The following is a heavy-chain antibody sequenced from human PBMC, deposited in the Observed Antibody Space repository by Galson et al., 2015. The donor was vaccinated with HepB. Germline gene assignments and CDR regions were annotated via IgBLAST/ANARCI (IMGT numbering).Heavy chain of an antibody. Sequence: SLRLSCAASGFTFSGSAMHWVRQASGKGLEWVGRIRSKANSYATAYAASVKGRFTISRDDSKNTAYLQMNSLKTEDTAVYYCTVPNTMVRGVITYYYYGMDVWGQGTTVTVSS. CDR1: GFTFSGSA. D-gene: IGHD3-10*01. V-gene: IGHV3-73*01. J-gene: IGHJ6*02. CDR2: IRSKANSYAT. CDR3: TVPNTMVRGVITYYYYGMDV.